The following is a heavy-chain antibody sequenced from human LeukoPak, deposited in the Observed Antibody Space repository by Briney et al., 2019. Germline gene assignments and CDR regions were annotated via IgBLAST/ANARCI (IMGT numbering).Heavy chain of an antibody. CDR2: ISAYNGNT. V-gene: IGHV1-18*01. Sequence: ASVKVSCKASGYTFTSYGISWVRQAPGQGLEWMGWISAYNGNTNYAQKLQGRVTMNTDTSTSTAYMELRSLRSDDTAVYYCARLSGSYYRPAPFIDFWGQGTLVTVSS. J-gene: IGHJ4*02. D-gene: IGHD1-26*01. CDR3: ARLSGSYYRPAPFIDF. CDR1: GYTFTSYG.